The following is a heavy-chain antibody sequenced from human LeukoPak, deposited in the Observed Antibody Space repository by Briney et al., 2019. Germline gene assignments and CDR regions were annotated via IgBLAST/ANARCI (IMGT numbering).Heavy chain of an antibody. CDR1: GYSISSGYY. V-gene: IGHV4-38-2*02. CDR2: IYHSGST. J-gene: IGHJ5*02. D-gene: IGHD6-13*01. Sequence: SETLSLTCTVSGYSISSGYYWGWIRQPPGKGLEWIGSIYHSGSTYYNPSLKSRVTISVNTSKNQFSLKLSSVTAADTAVYYCASTIYSSSWYWFDPWGQGTLVTVSS. CDR3: ASTIYSSSWYWFDP.